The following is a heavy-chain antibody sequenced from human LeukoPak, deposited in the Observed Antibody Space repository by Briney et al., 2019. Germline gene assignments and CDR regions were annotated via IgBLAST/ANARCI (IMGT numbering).Heavy chain of an antibody. D-gene: IGHD1-26*01. CDR3: AIRYSGSYYFLY. CDR2: IIPIFGTA. Sequence: GASVKVSCKASGGTFSSYAISWVRQAPGQGLEWMGGIIPIFGTANYAQKFQGRVTITADESTSTAYMELSSLSSEDTAVYYCAIRYSGSYYFLYWGQGTLVTVSS. J-gene: IGHJ4*02. V-gene: IGHV1-69*13. CDR1: GGTFSSYA.